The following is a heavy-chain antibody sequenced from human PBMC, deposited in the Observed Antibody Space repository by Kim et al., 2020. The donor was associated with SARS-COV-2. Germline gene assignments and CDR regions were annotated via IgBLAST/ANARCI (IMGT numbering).Heavy chain of an antibody. D-gene: IGHD3-3*01. CDR2: ISAYNGNT. CDR1: GYTFTSYG. J-gene: IGHJ3*02. V-gene: IGHV1-18*01. Sequence: ASVKVSCKASGYTFTSYGISCVRQAPGQGLEWMGWISAYNGNTNYAQKLQGRVTMTTDTSTSTAYMELRSLRSDDTAVYYCARGFWSGYYLIGDAFDIWGQGTMVTVSS. CDR3: ARGFWSGYYLIGDAFDI.